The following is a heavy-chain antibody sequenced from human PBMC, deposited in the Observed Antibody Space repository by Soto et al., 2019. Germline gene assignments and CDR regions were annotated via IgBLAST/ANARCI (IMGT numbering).Heavy chain of an antibody. CDR1: GFTFSAFN. V-gene: IGHV3-48*04. J-gene: IGHJ4*02. CDR3: ARDPPYSGYDYQFDF. CDR2: ISTSSSNI. Sequence: EVQLVESGGGLVQPGGSLRLSCAASGFTFSAFNMNWVRQAPGKGLEWVSYISTSSSNIYYADSVKGRFTISRDNAKSSLHLQMNSLRVEDTAVYYCARDPPYSGYDYQFDFWGQGTLVTVYS. D-gene: IGHD5-12*01.